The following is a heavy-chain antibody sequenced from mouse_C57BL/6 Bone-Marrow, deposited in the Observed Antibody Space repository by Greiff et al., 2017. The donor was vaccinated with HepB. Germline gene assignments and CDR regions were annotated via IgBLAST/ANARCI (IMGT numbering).Heavy chain of an antibody. CDR1: GYTFTDYY. Sequence: VQLKQSGPELVKPGASVKISCKASGYTFTDYYMNWVKQSHGKSLEWIGDINPNNGGTSYNQKFKGKATLTVDKSSSTAYMELRSLTSEDSAVYYCAREEGYEYGGDYWGQGTSVTVSS. J-gene: IGHJ4*01. CDR2: INPNNGGT. CDR3: AREEGYEYGGDY. D-gene: IGHD2-4*01. V-gene: IGHV1-26*01.